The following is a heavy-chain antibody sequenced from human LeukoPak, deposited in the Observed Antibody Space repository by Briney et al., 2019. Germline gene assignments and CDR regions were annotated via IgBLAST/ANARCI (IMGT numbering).Heavy chain of an antibody. CDR2: ISSSSSYI. V-gene: IGHV3-21*01. Sequence: GGSLRLSCAASGFTFSSYSKNWVRQAPGKGLEWVSSISSSSSYIYYADSVKGRFTISRDNAKNSLYLQMNSLRVEDTAVYYSARGGGYCGGDCYGIDYWGQGALVTVSS. J-gene: IGHJ4*02. CDR1: GFTFSSYS. CDR3: ARGGGYCGGDCYGIDY. D-gene: IGHD2-21*01.